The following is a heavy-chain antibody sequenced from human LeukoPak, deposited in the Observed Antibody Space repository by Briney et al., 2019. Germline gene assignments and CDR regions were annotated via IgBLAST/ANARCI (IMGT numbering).Heavy chain of an antibody. Sequence: PGGSLRLSCTASGFTFGDYAMNWVRQAPGKGLEWVGFIRSKAYGWTTEYAASVKGRFTISRDDSKSIAYLQMNSLKTEDTAVYYCTTASQAITIFGVVRGLYYFDYWGQGTLVTVSS. CDR2: IRSKAYGWTT. CDR1: GFTFGDYA. J-gene: IGHJ4*02. V-gene: IGHV3-49*04. CDR3: TTASQAITIFGVVRGLYYFDY. D-gene: IGHD3-3*01.